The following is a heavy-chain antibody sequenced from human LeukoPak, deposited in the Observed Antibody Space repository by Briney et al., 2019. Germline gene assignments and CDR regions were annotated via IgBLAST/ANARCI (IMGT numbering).Heavy chain of an antibody. D-gene: IGHD6-19*01. CDR2: INAGNGNT. Sequence: GASVKVSCKASGYTFTNYTMHWVRQAPGQRLEWMGWINAGNGNTKYSQNFQDRVTITRDTSASTAYMELSSLRSEDTAVYYCARGGGAVAGTDFDYWGQGTLVTVPS. J-gene: IGHJ4*02. V-gene: IGHV1-3*01. CDR3: ARGGGAVAGTDFDY. CDR1: GYTFTNYT.